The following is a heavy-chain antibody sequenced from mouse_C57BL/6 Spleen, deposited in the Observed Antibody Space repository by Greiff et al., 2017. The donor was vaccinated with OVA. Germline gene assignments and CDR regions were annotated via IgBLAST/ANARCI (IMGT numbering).Heavy chain of an antibody. CDR3: TREEDHYGSSSFAY. D-gene: IGHD1-1*01. Sequence: VQLQQSGAELVRPGASVTLSCKASGYTFTDYEMHWVKQTPVHGLEWIGAIDPETGGTAYNQKFKGKAILTADKSSSTAYMELRSLTSEDSAVYYCTREEDHYGSSSFAYWGQGTLVTVSA. J-gene: IGHJ3*01. CDR1: GYTFTDYE. CDR2: IDPETGGT. V-gene: IGHV1-15*01.